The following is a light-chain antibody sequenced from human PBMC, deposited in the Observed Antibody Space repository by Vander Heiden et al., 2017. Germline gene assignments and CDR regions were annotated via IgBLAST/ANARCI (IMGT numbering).Light chain of an antibody. V-gene: IGKV2-28*01. CDR3: SRALQTAST. CDR2: LGS. J-gene: IGKJ2*01. CDR1: QSLLHSNGYNY. Sequence: DIVMTQSPLSLPVTPGEPASISCRSSQSLLHSNGYNYLDWYLQKPGQSPQLLIYLGSNRASGVPDRFSGSGSGTDFTLKISRVEAEDVGVYYCSRALQTASTFGQRTKLEIK.